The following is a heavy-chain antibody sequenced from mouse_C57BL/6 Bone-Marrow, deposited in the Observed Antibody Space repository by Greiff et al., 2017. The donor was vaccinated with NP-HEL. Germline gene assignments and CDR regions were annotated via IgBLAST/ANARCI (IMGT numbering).Heavy chain of an antibody. CDR2: IRDGGSYT. CDR3: ARERAFAY. J-gene: IGHJ3*01. D-gene: IGHD3-3*01. Sequence: EVMLVESGGGLVKPGGSLKLPCAASGFTFSSSAMSWVRQTPEKRLEWVATIRDGGSYTFSPVNVQGRFTISRDNAMNNQYLQMSHLKSGDTAMYYCARERAFAYWGQGTLVTVSA. CDR1: GFTFSSSA. V-gene: IGHV5-4*01.